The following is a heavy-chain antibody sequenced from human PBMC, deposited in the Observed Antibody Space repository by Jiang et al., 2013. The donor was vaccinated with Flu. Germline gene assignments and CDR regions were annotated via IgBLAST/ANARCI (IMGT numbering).Heavy chain of an antibody. CDR1: GYTLTELS. D-gene: IGHD3-22*01. J-gene: IGHJ4*02. CDR3: ATSKEAKWLPEGTYYFDY. CDR2: FDPEDGET. V-gene: IGHV1-24*01. Sequence: KVSCKVSGYTLTELSMHWVRQAPGKGLEWMGGFDPEDGETIYAQKFQGRVTMTEDTSTDTAYMELSSLRSEDTAVYYCATSKEAKWLPEGTYYFDYWGQGTLVTVSS.